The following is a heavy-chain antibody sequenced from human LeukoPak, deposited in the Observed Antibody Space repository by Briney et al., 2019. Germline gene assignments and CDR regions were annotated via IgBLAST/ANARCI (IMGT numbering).Heavy chain of an antibody. CDR1: GYTLTELS. J-gene: IGHJ4*02. CDR2: FDPEDGET. D-gene: IGHD1-26*01. CDR3: ATYGPLNSGSYQGYFDY. Sequence: ASVKVSCKVSGYTLTELSMHWVRQAPGKGLEWMGGFDPEDGETIYAQKFQGRVTMTEDTSTDTAYTELSSLRSEDTAVYYCATYGPLNSGSYQGYFDYWGQGTLVTVSS. V-gene: IGHV1-24*01.